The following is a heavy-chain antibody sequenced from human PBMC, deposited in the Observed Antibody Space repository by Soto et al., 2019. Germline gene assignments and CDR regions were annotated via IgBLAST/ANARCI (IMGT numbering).Heavy chain of an antibody. Sequence: PSETLSLTCAVSGGSISSGGYAWAWIRQPPGKGLEWVGYIYQSGSTYYNPSLKSRVTIAADRSKNQFSLNLASVTAADTAVYYCARSYSGGDACFDYWGQGTVVTVSS. D-gene: IGHD2-21*02. CDR3: ARSYSGGDACFDY. CDR2: IYQSGST. CDR1: GGSISSGGYA. J-gene: IGHJ4*02. V-gene: IGHV4-30-2*01.